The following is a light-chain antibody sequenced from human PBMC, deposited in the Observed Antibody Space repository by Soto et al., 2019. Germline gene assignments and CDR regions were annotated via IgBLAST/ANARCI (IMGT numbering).Light chain of an antibody. J-gene: IGKJ3*01. CDR3: QQRSNWPPIFT. V-gene: IGKV3-11*01. CDR2: DAS. Sequence: EIVLTQSPATLSLSPGERATLSCRASQSVSSYLAWYQQKPGQAPRLLIYDASNRATGIPARFSGSGSGTDFTLTISRLEPEDFAVDYCQQRSNWPPIFTFGPGTKVDIK. CDR1: QSVSSY.